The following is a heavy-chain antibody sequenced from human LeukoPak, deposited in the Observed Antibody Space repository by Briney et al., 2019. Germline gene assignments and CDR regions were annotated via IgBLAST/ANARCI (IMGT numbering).Heavy chain of an antibody. J-gene: IGHJ4*02. CDR2: ISYDGSNK. V-gene: IGHV3-30-3*01. CDR3: ARACSGSYYAYFDY. CDR1: GSTFSSYA. D-gene: IGHD3-10*02. Sequence: GGSLRLSCAASGSTFSSYAMHWVRQAPGKGLEWVAVISYDGSNKYYADSVKGRFTISRDNSKNTLYLQMNSLRAEDTAVYYCARACSGSYYAYFDYWGQGTLVTVSS.